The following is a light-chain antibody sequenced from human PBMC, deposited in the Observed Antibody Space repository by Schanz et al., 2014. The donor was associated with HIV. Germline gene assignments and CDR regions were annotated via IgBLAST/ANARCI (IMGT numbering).Light chain of an antibody. CDR3: SSYTSSSTLV. CDR2: SDD. CDR1: RGSVGTNT. Sequence: QSVPAQPPSASGTPGQRVTISCSGSRGSVGTNTVNWFQQRPGTAPKLLIYSDDQRPSGVPDRFSGSKSGNTASLTVSGLQAEDEADYYCSSYTSSSTLVFGGGTKLTVL. V-gene: IGLV1-44*01. J-gene: IGLJ2*01.